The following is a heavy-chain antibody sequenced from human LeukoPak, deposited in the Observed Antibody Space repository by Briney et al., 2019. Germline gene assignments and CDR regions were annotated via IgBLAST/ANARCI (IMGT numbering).Heavy chain of an antibody. V-gene: IGHV4-30-2*01. Sequence: SETLSLTCTVSGGSISSGGYYWSWIRQPPGKGLEWIGYIYHSGSTYYNPSLKSRVTISVDRSKNQFSLKLSSVTAADTAVYYCAREYTLYRSGWFLDYWGQGTVVAVSS. D-gene: IGHD6-19*01. CDR1: GGSISSGGYY. CDR2: IYHSGST. J-gene: IGHJ4*02. CDR3: AREYTLYRSGWFLDY.